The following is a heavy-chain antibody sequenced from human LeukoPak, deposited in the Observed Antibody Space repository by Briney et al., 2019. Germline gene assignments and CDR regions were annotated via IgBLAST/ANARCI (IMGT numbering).Heavy chain of an antibody. V-gene: IGHV1-69*05. CDR1: GGTFSSYA. D-gene: IGHD4-17*01. CDR2: IIPIFGTA. CDR3: ARVGFEYGDNRWFDP. J-gene: IGHJ5*02. Sequence: ASVKVSCKASGGTFSSYAISWVRQAPGQGLEWMGRIIPIFGTANYAQKFQGRVTITTDESTSTAYMELSSLRSEDTAVYYCARVGFEYGDNRWFDPWGQGTLVTVSS.